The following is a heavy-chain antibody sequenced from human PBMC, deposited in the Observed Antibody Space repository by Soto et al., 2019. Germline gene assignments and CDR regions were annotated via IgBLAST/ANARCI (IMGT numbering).Heavy chain of an antibody. V-gene: IGHV1-69*12. CDR2: IIPIFGTA. J-gene: IGHJ4*02. Sequence: QVQLVQSGAEVKKPGSSVKVSCKASGGTFSSYAISWVRQAPGQGLEWMGGIIPIFGTANYAQKFQGRVTITADESTSTAYMERSSLRSEDTAVYSCARDSSSAVGFDYWGQGTLVTVSS. CDR1: GGTFSSYA. D-gene: IGHD6-6*01. CDR3: ARDSSSAVGFDY.